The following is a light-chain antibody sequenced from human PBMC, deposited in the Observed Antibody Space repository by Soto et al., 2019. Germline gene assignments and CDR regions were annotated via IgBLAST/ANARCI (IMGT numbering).Light chain of an antibody. V-gene: IGKV3-20*01. CDR3: QQYGSSPRT. CDR2: GAS. CDR1: QSVSSSY. Sequence: EIVLTQSPGTLSLSPGERDTLSCRASQSVSSSYLAWYQQKPGQAPRLFIYGASSRATGIPDRFSGSGSGTDFTLTISRLEPEDFAVYYCQQYGSSPRTFGGGTKVEIK. J-gene: IGKJ4*01.